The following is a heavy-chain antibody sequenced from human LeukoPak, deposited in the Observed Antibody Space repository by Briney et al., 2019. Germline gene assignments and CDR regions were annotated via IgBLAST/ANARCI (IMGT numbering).Heavy chain of an antibody. D-gene: IGHD3-10*01. V-gene: IGHV4-59*08. CDR3: ARHWPGSGSDVTYPFDS. Sequence: SETLSLTCTVSGNSISSYYWSWIRQPPGKGLEWIGYIYYSGSIDYNPSLKSRVTISIDTSKSQFSLKLNSVTAADTAVYYCARHWPGSGSDVTYPFDSWGQGTLVTVSS. CDR2: IYYSGSI. J-gene: IGHJ4*02. CDR1: GNSISSYY.